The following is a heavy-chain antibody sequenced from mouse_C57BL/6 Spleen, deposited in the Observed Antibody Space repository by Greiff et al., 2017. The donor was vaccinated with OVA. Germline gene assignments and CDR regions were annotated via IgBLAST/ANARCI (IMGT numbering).Heavy chain of an antibody. CDR1: GYTFTSYW. CDR3: ARTGDGSWLAY. V-gene: IGHV1-52*01. J-gene: IGHJ3*01. CDR2: IDPSDSET. D-gene: IGHD2-3*01. Sequence: VQLQQPGAELVRPGSSVKLSCKASGYTFTSYWMHWVKQRPIQGLEWIGNIDPSDSETHYNQKFKDKATLTVDKSSSTAYMQLSSLTSEDSAVYYCARTGDGSWLAYWGQGTLVTVSA.